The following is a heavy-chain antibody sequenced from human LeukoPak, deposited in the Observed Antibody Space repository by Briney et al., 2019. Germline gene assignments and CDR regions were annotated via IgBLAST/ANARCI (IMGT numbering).Heavy chain of an antibody. V-gene: IGHV4-39*07. CDR1: GGSISSSSYY. CDR2: IYYSGST. CDR3: ARDFRSSYDY. Sequence: PSETLSLTCTVSGGSISSSSYYWGWIRQPPGKGLEWIGSIYYSGSTYYNPSLKSRVTISVDTSKNQFSLKLSSVTAADTAVYYCARDFRSSYDYWGQGTLVTVSS. J-gene: IGHJ4*02.